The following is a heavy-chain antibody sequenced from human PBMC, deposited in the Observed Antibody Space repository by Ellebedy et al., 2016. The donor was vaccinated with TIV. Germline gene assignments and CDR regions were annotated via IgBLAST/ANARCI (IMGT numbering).Heavy chain of an antibody. CDR3: ARWFGELLYVRWFDP. Sequence: GSLRLSCTVSGDSISRSSYYWGWIRQPPGKGLEWIGSIYYTGSTDYNPSLKSRVAISADTSKNQFSLRLISVTAADTAVYYCARWFGELLYVRWFDPWGQGILVTVSS. D-gene: IGHD3-10*01. CDR2: IYYTGST. CDR1: GDSISRSSYY. V-gene: IGHV4-39*01. J-gene: IGHJ5*02.